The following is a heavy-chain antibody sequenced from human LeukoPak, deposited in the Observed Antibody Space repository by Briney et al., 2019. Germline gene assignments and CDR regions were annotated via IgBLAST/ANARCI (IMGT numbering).Heavy chain of an antibody. CDR2: INWNGGST. V-gene: IGHV3-20*04. CDR3: ARTRVPAAPFDY. Sequence: GGSLRLSXAASGFTFEDYGMSWVRQAPGKGLEWVSGINWNGGSTGYADSVKGRFTISRDNAKNSLYLQMNSLRAEDTALYYCARTRVPAAPFDYWGQGTLVTVSS. D-gene: IGHD2-2*01. CDR1: GFTFEDYG. J-gene: IGHJ4*02.